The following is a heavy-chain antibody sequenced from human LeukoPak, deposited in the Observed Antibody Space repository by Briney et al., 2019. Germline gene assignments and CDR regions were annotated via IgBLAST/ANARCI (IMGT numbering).Heavy chain of an antibody. CDR1: GGSFSGYY. D-gene: IGHD2-2*01. CDR2: INHSGST. J-gene: IGHJ6*02. V-gene: IGHV4-34*01. Sequence: PSETLSLTCAVYGGSFSGYYWSWIRQPPGKGLEWIGEINHSGSTNYNPSLKSRVTISVDTSKNQFSLKLSSVTAADTAVYYCARDRGRVRGYYYAMDVWGQGTTVTVSS. CDR3: ARDRGRVRGYYYAMDV.